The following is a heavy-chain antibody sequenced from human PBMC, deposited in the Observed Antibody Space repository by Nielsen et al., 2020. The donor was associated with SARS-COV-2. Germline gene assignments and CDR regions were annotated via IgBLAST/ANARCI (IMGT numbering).Heavy chain of an antibody. CDR3: AREGDGDRYYYYGMDV. Sequence: ASVKVSCKASGYTFTGYYMHWVRQAPGQGLEWMGRINPNSGGTNYAQKFQGRVTMTRDTSISTVYMELSSLRSEDTAVYYCAREGDGDRYYYYGMDVWGQGTTVTVSS. J-gene: IGHJ6*02. CDR2: INPNSGGT. CDR1: GYTFTGYY. D-gene: IGHD4-17*01. V-gene: IGHV1-2*06.